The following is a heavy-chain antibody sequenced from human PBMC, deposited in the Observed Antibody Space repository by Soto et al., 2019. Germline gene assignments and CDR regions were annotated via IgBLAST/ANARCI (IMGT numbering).Heavy chain of an antibody. CDR2: TRNKANSYTT. D-gene: IGHD4-4*01. Sequence: EVQLVESGGGLVQPGGSLRLSCAASGFTLSDHYIDWVRQAPGKGLEWVGRTRNKANSYTTEYAASVKGRFTISRDDSKNSLYLQMNGLKTEDTAVYYCVRVALSNYYFDSWGQGSLVTVSS. V-gene: IGHV3-72*01. CDR1: GFTLSDHY. CDR3: VRVALSNYYFDS. J-gene: IGHJ4*02.